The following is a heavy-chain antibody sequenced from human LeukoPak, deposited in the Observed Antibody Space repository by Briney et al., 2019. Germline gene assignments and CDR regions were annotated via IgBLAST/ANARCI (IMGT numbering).Heavy chain of an antibody. D-gene: IGHD1-7*01. V-gene: IGHV1-2*02. CDR3: ARDSNYESEFDY. Sequence: ASVKVSCKASGYTFTGYYMHWVRQAPGQGLEWMGWINPNSGGTNYAQKFQGRVTMTRDTSINTAYMELSRLRSDDTAVYYCARDSNYESEFDYWGQGTLVTVSS. CDR1: GYTFTGYY. CDR2: INPNSGGT. J-gene: IGHJ4*02.